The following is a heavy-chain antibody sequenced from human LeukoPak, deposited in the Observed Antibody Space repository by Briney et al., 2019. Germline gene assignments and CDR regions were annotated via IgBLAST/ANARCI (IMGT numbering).Heavy chain of an antibody. Sequence: ASVKVSCKASGFTFTSSAMQWVRQAPGQGLEWMGWINPDSGGTKYAQSLQGRVTMTRDTSISTAYMELSRLGSDDTAVYYCARLREGLYHFDSWGQGTLVTVSS. CDR3: ARLREGLYHFDS. CDR2: INPDSGGT. D-gene: IGHD5-24*01. CDR1: GFTFTSSA. V-gene: IGHV1-2*02. J-gene: IGHJ4*02.